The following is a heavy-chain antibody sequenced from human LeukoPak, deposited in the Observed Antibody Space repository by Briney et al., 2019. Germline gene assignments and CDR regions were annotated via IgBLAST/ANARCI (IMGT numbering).Heavy chain of an antibody. Sequence: PSETLSLTCTVSGGSISSGDYYWSWIRQPTGKGLEWIGYIYYSGSTYYNPSLKSRVTISVDTSKNQFSLKLSSVTAADTAVYYCARGLINYDILTGYYKGYAVDIWGQGTMVTVSS. V-gene: IGHV4-30-4*01. CDR1: GGSISSGDYY. CDR3: ARGLINYDILTGYYKGYAVDI. D-gene: IGHD3-9*01. J-gene: IGHJ3*02. CDR2: IYYSGST.